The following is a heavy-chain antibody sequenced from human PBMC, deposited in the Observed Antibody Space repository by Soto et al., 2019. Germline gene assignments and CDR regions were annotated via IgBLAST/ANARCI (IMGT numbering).Heavy chain of an antibody. D-gene: IGHD2-15*01. CDR1: GGSISSSSYY. V-gene: IGHV4-39*01. CDR3: ARHLTYCSAGSCYSDFPYYGMDV. Sequence: PSETLSLTCTVSGGSISSSSYYWGWIRQPPGKGLEWIGSIFYSGSTYYNPSLKSRVTISVDTSKNQFSLKLSSVTAADTAVYYCARHLTYCSAGSCYSDFPYYGMDVRGQGPTVTVSS. J-gene: IGHJ6*02. CDR2: IFYSGST.